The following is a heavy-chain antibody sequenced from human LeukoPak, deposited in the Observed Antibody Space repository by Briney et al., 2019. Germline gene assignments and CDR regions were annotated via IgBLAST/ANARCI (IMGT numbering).Heavy chain of an antibody. V-gene: IGHV3-30*04. CDR1: GFTFSGYA. J-gene: IGHJ4*02. Sequence: GGSLRLSCAASGFTFSGYAMHWVRQAPGKGLEWVAVISYDGSNKYYADSVKGRFTISRDNSKNTLYLQMNSLRAEDTAVYYCARDSVYGSGSYTFDYWGQGTLVTVSS. CDR2: ISYDGSNK. CDR3: ARDSVYGSGSYTFDY. D-gene: IGHD3-10*01.